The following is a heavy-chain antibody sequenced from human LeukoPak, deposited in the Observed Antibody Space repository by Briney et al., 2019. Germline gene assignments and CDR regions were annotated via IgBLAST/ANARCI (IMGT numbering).Heavy chain of an antibody. CDR2: INPKSGGT. CDR3: ARAWDTAMVTGY. Sequence: ASVKVSCKASGYTFTGYYMHWVRQAPGQGLEWMGWINPKSGGTNYAQKFQGRVTMTRDTSISTAYMELSRLRSDDTAVYYCARAWDTAMVTGYWGQGTLVTVSS. J-gene: IGHJ4*02. D-gene: IGHD5-18*01. CDR1: GYTFTGYY. V-gene: IGHV1-2*02.